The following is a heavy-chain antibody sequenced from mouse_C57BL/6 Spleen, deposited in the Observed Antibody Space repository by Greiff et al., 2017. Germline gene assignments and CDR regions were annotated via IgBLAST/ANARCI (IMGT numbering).Heavy chain of an antibody. D-gene: IGHD1-1*01. CDR3: ARNYGSSYRFAY. Sequence: VQLQQSGAELVRPGTSVKVSCKASGYAFTNYLIEWVKQRPGQGLEWIGVINPGSGGTNYNEKFKGKATLTADKSSSNAYMQLSSLTSEDSAVYFCARNYGSSYRFAYWGQGTLVTVSA. CDR1: GYAFTNYL. V-gene: IGHV1-54*01. J-gene: IGHJ3*01. CDR2: INPGSGGT.